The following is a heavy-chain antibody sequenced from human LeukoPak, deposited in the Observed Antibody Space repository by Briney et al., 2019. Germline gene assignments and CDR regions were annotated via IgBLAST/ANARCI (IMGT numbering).Heavy chain of an antibody. CDR3: ARATYYYDSSGYYYFDY. V-gene: IGHV4-59*01. CDR2: IYYSGST. J-gene: IGHJ4*02. Sequence: SETLSLTCTVSGGSISSYYWSWIRQPPGKGLEWIGYIYYSGSTNYNPSLKSRVTMSLDTSKNQFSLKLCSVTAADTAVYYCARATYYYDSSGYYYFDYWGQGILVTVSS. D-gene: IGHD3-22*01. CDR1: GGSISSYY.